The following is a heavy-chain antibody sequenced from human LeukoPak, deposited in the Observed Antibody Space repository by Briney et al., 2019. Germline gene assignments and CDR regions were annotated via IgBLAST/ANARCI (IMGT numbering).Heavy chain of an antibody. CDR3: ARRYCTNGVCYDDRGAFDI. CDR2: MNPNSGNT. CDR1: GGTFSSYA. Sequence: EASVKVSCKASGGTFSSYAISWVRQAPGQGLGWMGWMNPNSGNTGYAQKFQGRVTMTRNTSISTAYMELSSLTSEDTAVYYCARRYCTNGVCYDDRGAFDIWGQGTLVTVSS. D-gene: IGHD2-8*01. J-gene: IGHJ3*02. V-gene: IGHV1-8*02.